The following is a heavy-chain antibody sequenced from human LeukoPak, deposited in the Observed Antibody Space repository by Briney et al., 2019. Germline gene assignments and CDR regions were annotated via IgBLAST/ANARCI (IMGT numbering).Heavy chain of an antibody. CDR1: GGTFSSYA. CDR2: IIPILGIA. D-gene: IGHD3-3*01. J-gene: IGHJ6*02. Sequence: SVKVSCKASGGTFSSYAISWVRQAPGQGLEWMGRIIPILGIANYAQKFQGRVTITADKSTSTAYMELSSLRSEDTAVYYCARGLEPYYDFWSGYYTPSGVSYYGMDVWGQGTTVTVSS. CDR3: ARGLEPYYDFWSGYYTPSGVSYYGMDV. V-gene: IGHV1-69*04.